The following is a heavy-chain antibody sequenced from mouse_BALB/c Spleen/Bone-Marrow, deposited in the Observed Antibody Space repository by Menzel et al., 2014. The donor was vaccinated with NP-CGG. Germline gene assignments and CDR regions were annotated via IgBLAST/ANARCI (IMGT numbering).Heavy chain of an antibody. CDR3: ARSPWFAY. J-gene: IGHJ3*01. CDR2: ISSGSSTI. V-gene: IGHV5-17*02. Sequence: EVQRVESGGGLVQPGGSRKLSCAASGFTFSSFGMHWVRQAPEKGLEWVAYISSGSSTIYYVDTVKGRFTISRDNPKSTLFLQMTSLRSEDTAMYYCARSPWFAYWGQGTLVTVSA. CDR1: GFTFSSFG.